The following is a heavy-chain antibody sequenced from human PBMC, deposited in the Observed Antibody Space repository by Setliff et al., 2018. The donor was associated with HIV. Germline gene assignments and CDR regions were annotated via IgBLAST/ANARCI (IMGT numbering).Heavy chain of an antibody. Sequence: GGSLRLSCAASGFIFNNYAMNWVRRAPGKGLEWVSDIYNSGGTTYYADSVKGRFTISRDNSKNTLYLQMSSLRAEDTAIYYCARSAMVTAVGPRDNCLDPWGQGTRVTVSS. J-gene: IGHJ5*02. CDR3: ARSAMVTAVGPRDNCLDP. CDR2: IYNSGGTT. D-gene: IGHD2-21*02. CDR1: GFIFNNYA. V-gene: IGHV3-23*01.